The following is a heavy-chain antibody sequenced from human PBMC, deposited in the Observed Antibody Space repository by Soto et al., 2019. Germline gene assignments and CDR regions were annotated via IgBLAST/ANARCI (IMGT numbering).Heavy chain of an antibody. D-gene: IGHD3-10*01. CDR3: SRGLGSGDY. CDR1: GYTFTSYY. V-gene: IGHV1-46*03. CDR2: INPNGGST. Sequence: QVQLVQSGAEVKNPGASVTVSCRASGYTFTSYYIHWVRQAPGQGLEWMAIINPNGGSTNYAQRFQGRVTVTKDTSSSIVYMELSSLRSVDTAVYYCSRGLGSGDYWGQGTLVTVSS. J-gene: IGHJ4*02.